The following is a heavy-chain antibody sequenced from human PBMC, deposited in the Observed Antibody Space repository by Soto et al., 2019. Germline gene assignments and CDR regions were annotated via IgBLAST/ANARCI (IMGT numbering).Heavy chain of an antibody. V-gene: IGHV5-51*01. D-gene: IGHD6-13*01. J-gene: IGHJ6*02. CDR1: GYRFSSFW. Sequence: GKISGYRFSSFWIAWVRQKPGKGLEWMGIIYPGDSDTRYSPSFQGQVTISADKSISTAYLQWSSLKASDTAMYYCARTAAAGKYYYGVDVWGQGTTVTVS. CDR2: IYPGDSDT. CDR3: ARTAAAGKYYYGVDV.